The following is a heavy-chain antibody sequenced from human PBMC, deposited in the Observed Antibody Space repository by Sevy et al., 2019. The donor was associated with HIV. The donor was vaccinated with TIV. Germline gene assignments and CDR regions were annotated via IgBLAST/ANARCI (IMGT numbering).Heavy chain of an antibody. Sequence: GGYPKTHCKGPGYRLNTYWIGWVRQMPGKGLEWVGIIYPDDSDTRYSPPVQGQVTNSADKSIITAYLDWSSLEAADTDTYYCVRRGGDSSYFDYWGRGTLVTVSS. D-gene: IGHD2-21*01. CDR2: IYPDDSDT. CDR3: VRRGGDSSYFDY. V-gene: IGHV5-51*01. J-gene: IGHJ2*01. CDR1: GYRLNTYW.